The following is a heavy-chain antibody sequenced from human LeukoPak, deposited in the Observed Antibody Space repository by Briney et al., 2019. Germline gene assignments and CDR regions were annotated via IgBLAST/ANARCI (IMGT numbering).Heavy chain of an antibody. D-gene: IGHD1-1*01. V-gene: IGHV4-59*12. CDR3: ARDTKN. Sequence: SETLSLTCTVSGSSISSYYWTWIRQPPGKGLEWIGCIYYTGSTNYNPSLKSRVTISLDTSKNNFSLKLSSVTAADTAVYYCARDTKNWGQGTLVTVSS. J-gene: IGHJ4*02. CDR2: IYYTGST. CDR1: GSSISSYY.